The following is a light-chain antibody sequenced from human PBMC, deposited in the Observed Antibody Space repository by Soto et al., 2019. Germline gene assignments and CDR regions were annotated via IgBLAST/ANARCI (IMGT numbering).Light chain of an antibody. Sequence: QSVLTQPPSLSAAPGQNVTISSSGSSSNIGNNHVSWYQQVPEKAPKLLIYGNNKRPSGIPDRFSGSKSGTSAALDITGLQTGDDADYYCGTRGVFGGGTKLTVL. CDR2: GNN. V-gene: IGLV1-51*02. CDR3: GTRGV. CDR1: SSNIGNNH. J-gene: IGLJ2*01.